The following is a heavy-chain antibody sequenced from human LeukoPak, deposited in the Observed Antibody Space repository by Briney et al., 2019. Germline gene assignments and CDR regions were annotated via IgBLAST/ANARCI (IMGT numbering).Heavy chain of an antibody. CDR1: GFTFSSYA. Sequence: GGPLRLSCAASGFTFSSYAMHWVRQATGKGLEGVAFIRNDGRNTYYADSVKGRFAISRDNSKNTLYLQKNSLRAEDTAVYYCAKDRVSSETDFDCWGQGTLVTVSS. V-gene: IGHV3-30*02. D-gene: IGHD3-22*01. CDR2: IRNDGRNT. CDR3: AKDRVSSETDFDC. J-gene: IGHJ4*02.